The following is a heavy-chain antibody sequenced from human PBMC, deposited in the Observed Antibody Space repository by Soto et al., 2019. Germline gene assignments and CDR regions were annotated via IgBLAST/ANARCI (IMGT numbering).Heavy chain of an antibody. Sequence: SVKVSCKASGGTFSSYAISWVRQAPGQGLEWMGGIIPIFGTANYAQKFQGGVTITADESTSTAYMELSSLRSEDTAVYYCASDHLKGYYYGMDVWGQGTTVTVSS. CDR2: IIPIFGTA. J-gene: IGHJ6*02. CDR3: ASDHLKGYYYGMDV. V-gene: IGHV1-69*13. CDR1: GGTFSSYA.